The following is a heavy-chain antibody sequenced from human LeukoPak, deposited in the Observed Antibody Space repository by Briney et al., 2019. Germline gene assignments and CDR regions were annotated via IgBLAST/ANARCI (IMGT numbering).Heavy chain of an antibody. CDR1: GYTFTGYY. J-gene: IGHJ1*01. Sequence: GASVKVSCKASGYTFTGYYLHWVRQAPGQGLEWMGWIHPNSGGTNYAQKFQGRVTMTRDTSISTAYMELSSQRSDDTAVYFCARLASVPGWGQGTLVTVSS. D-gene: IGHD6-19*01. V-gene: IGHV1-2*02. CDR3: ARLASVPG. CDR2: IHPNSGGT.